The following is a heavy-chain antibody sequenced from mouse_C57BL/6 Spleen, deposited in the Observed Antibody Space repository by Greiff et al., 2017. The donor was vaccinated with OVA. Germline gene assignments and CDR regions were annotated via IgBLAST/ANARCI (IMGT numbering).Heavy chain of an antibody. V-gene: IGHV5-17*01. CDR3: ARAYYGSSYYAMDY. D-gene: IGHD1-1*01. J-gene: IGHJ4*01. CDR1: GFTFSDYG. CDR2: ISSGSSTI. Sequence: EVKVEESGGGLVKPGGSLKLSCAASGFTFSDYGMHWVRQAPEKGLEWVAYISSGSSTIYYADTVKGRFTISRDNAKNTLFLQMTSLRSEDTAMYYCARAYYGSSYYAMDYWGQGTSVTVSS.